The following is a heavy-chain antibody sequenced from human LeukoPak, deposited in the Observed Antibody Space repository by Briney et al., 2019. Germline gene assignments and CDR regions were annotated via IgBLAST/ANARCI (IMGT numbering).Heavy chain of an antibody. J-gene: IGHJ4*02. V-gene: IGHV4-59*08. CDR2: IYYSGST. D-gene: IGHD6-19*01. CDR1: GGSISGYY. CDR3: ASGWISFHFDY. Sequence: PSETLSLTCTVSGGSISGYYWSWIRQPPGKRLEWIGYIYYSGSTNYNPSLKSRVTISVDTSKNQFSLKLSSVTAADTAVYYCASGWISFHFDYWGQGALVTVSS.